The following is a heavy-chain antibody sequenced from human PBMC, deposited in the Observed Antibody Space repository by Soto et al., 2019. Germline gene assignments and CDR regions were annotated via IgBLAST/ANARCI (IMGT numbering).Heavy chain of an antibody. D-gene: IGHD6-19*01. Sequence: QVTLKESGPVLVKPTETLTLRCTVSGLSITDSEMGVSWIRQPPGQPLERLAHIDSSGEKSYRTFLNSRLAISKDTSKSQIVLTMTNMDPADTATYYCARRHLAVAVSPWFDPWGQGIPVTVSS. CDR2: IDSSGEK. V-gene: IGHV2-26*01. CDR3: ARRHLAVAVSPWFDP. J-gene: IGHJ5*02. CDR1: GLSITDSEMG.